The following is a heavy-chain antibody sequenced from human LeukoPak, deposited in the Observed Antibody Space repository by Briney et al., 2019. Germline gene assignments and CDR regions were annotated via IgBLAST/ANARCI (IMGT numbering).Heavy chain of an antibody. CDR2: IHSGGSII. V-gene: IGHV3-74*01. CDR3: VAEERDFDC. Sequence: PGGSLRLSCTASGHTFSTYWMHWVRQAPGKGLVWVAGIHSGGSIIYYADSVKGRFTISRDNAKNTLYLQMNSLRVEDMAVYYCVAEERDFDCWGQGVLVTVSS. D-gene: IGHD1-26*01. J-gene: IGHJ4*02. CDR1: GHTFSTYW.